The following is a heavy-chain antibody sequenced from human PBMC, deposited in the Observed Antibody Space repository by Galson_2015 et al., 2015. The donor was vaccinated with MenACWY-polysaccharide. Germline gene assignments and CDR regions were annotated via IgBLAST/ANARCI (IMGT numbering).Heavy chain of an antibody. J-gene: IGHJ4*02. D-gene: IGHD5-12*01. CDR2: ISGSGGST. CDR1: GFTFSSYA. Sequence: SLRLSCAASGFTFSSYAMSWVRQAPGKGLEWVSAISGSGGSTYYADSVKGRFTISRDNSKNTLYLQMNSLRAEDTAVYYCAKDSYSGYDFHPPFFDYWGQGTLVTVSS. CDR3: AKDSYSGYDFHPPFFDY. V-gene: IGHV3-23*01.